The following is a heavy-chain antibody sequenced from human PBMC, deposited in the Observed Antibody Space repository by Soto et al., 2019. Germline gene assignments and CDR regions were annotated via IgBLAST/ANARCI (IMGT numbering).Heavy chain of an antibody. V-gene: IGHV1-8*01. CDR2: SNSNSGNS. Sequence: ASVKVSCKASGYTFTSYNINWVRQAPGQGLEWVAGSNSNSGNSDHAQKFQGRLTVTRDTSISTAYMELSSLRSDDTAVYYCVLLGVFDHWGPGXLVTVYS. J-gene: IGHJ4*02. D-gene: IGHD3-3*01. CDR3: VLLGVFDH. CDR1: GYTFTSYN.